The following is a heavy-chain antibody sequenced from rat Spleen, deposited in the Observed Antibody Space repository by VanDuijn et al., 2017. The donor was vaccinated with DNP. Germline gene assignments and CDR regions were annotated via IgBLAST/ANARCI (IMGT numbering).Heavy chain of an antibody. D-gene: IGHD1-11*01. J-gene: IGHJ4*01. Sequence: QVQLKESGPGLVQPSQTLSLTCTVSGFSLTSNSVHWVRQPPGKGLEWLGAIWSGGSTDYNSALKSRLSINRDTSKSQVLLKMNSLQTEDTAMYFCARSGNYGNYYTMDAWGQGTSVTVSS. CDR1: GFSLTSNS. V-gene: IGHV2-1*01. CDR2: IWSGGST. CDR3: ARSGNYGNYYTMDA.